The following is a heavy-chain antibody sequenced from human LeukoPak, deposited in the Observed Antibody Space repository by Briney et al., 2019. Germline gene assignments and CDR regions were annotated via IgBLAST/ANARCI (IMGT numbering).Heavy chain of an antibody. CDR2: IYYSGST. J-gene: IGHJ3*02. CDR1: GGSISSSSYY. CDR3: ARHDGPWTNAFDI. D-gene: IGHD3/OR15-3a*01. Sequence: SETLSLTCTVSGGSISSSSYYWGWIRQPPGKGLEWIGSIYYSGSTYYNPSLKSRVTISVDTSKNQFSLKLSSVTAADTAVYYCARHDGPWTNAFDIWGQGTMVTVSS. V-gene: IGHV4-39*01.